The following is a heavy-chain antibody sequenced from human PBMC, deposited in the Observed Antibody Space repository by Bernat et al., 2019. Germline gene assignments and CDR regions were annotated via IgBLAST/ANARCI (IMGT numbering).Heavy chain of an antibody. J-gene: IGHJ6*02. V-gene: IGHV3-11*01. CDR3: ARDLEMTTITRGSYYYYYGMDV. D-gene: IGHD4-11*01. CDR1: GFTFSDYY. CDR2: ISSSGSTI. Sequence: QVQLVESGGGLVKPGGSLRLSCAASGFTFSDYYMSWIRQAPGKGLEWVSYISSSGSTIYYADSVTGRFTISRDNAKNSLYLQMNSLRAEDTAVYYCARDLEMTTITRGSYYYYYGMDVWGQGTTVTVSS.